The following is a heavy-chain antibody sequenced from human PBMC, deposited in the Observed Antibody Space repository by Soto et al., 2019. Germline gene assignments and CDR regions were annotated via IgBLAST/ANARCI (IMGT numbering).Heavy chain of an antibody. CDR1: GFTFSSYS. D-gene: IGHD3-22*01. Sequence: GGSLRLSCAASGFTFSSYSMNWVRQAPGKGLEWISYLSSSSSTIYYADSVEGRFTISRDNAKNSLYLQMNSLRAEDTAVYYCARDQLYYNDISVRPLNAFDVWGQGTMVTVSS. J-gene: IGHJ3*01. V-gene: IGHV3-48*01. CDR2: LSSSSSTI. CDR3: ARDQLYYNDISVRPLNAFDV.